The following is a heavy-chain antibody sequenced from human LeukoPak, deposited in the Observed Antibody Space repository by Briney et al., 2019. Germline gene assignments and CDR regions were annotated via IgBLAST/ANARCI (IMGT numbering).Heavy chain of an antibody. CDR1: GASNKNYC. CDR3: ARHDRTADYGDPNWFEP. J-gene: IGHJ5*02. D-gene: IGHD4-17*01. CDR2: ISYSGNT. V-gene: IGHV4-59*08. Sequence: SETLSLNCHVSGASNKNYCCSWIRQPPGERLEWIGYISYSGNTRYNPSLRSRVTMSVDTSSDQFSLNLNSVTAADTAVYYCARHDRTADYGDPNWFEPWGQGILVTVSS.